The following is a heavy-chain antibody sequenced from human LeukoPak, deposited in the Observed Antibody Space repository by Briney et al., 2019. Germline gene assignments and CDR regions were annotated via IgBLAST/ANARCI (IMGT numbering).Heavy chain of an antibody. CDR2: ISSSSSYI. CDR3: ARDPGYCSSTSCYMGVGDY. D-gene: IGHD2-2*02. J-gene: IGHJ4*02. Sequence: GGSLRLSCAASGFTFSSYSMNWVRQAPGKGLEWVSSISSSSSYIYYADSVKGRFTISRDNAKNSLYLQMNSLRAEDTDVYYCARDPGYCSSTSCYMGVGDYWGQGTLVTVSS. CDR1: GFTFSSYS. V-gene: IGHV3-21*01.